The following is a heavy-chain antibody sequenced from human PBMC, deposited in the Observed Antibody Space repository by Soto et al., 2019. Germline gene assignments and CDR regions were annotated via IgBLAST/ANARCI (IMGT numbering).Heavy chain of an antibody. CDR3: GKERRGSGLFVCNY. CDR1: GFPFSHYA. D-gene: IGHD6-19*01. CDR2: ISGNGADT. Sequence: VQLLESVGGLVQPGVSVRLSCAASGFPFSHYAMSWVRQAPGKGLEWVSAISGNGADTTYADSVRGRFTSSRDNSKETLYLPMTPPRAKETAVYYCGKERRGSGLFVCNYLRQGVLVTSSS. V-gene: IGHV3-23*01. J-gene: IGHJ4*02.